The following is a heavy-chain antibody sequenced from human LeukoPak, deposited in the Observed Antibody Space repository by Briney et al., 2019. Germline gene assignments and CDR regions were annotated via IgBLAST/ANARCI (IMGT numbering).Heavy chain of an antibody. J-gene: IGHJ4*02. Sequence: SETLSLTCAVYGGSFSGYYWSWIRQPPGKGLEWIGGINHSGSTNYNPSLKSRVTISVDTSKNQFPLKLSSVTAADTAVYYCATDNRYWGQGTLVTVSS. CDR2: INHSGST. V-gene: IGHV4-34*01. D-gene: IGHD1-14*01. CDR1: GGSFSGYY. CDR3: ATDNRY.